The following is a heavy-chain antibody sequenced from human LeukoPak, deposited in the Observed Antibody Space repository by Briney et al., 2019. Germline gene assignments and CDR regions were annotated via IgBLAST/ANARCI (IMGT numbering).Heavy chain of an antibody. V-gene: IGHV3-7*01. CDR1: GFTLSNRW. CDR2: ITQGGSEK. Sequence: GGSLRLSCGASGFTLSNRWMTWVRQAPGKGLEWVATITQGGSEKFYVDSVKGRFTISGHNAKNSLYLQMNSLRAEDTAVYYCARDPLEHWRQGTLVSVSS. J-gene: IGHJ5*02. CDR3: ARDPLEH.